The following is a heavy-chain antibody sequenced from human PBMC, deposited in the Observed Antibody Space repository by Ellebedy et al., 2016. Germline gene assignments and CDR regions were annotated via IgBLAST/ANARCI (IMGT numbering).Heavy chain of an antibody. CDR3: VHRTTVTSVDY. Sequence: SGPTLVKPTQTLTLTCTFSGFLLSTNAVVVGWVRQPPGKALEWLAFTYGNDDKRYSPSLKRRLTLTKDTSKNHVVLTMTNMDPVDTGTYYCVHRTTVTSVDYWGQGTLVTVSS. CDR2: TYGNDDK. J-gene: IGHJ4*02. V-gene: IGHV2-5*01. D-gene: IGHD4-11*01. CDR1: GFLLSTNAVV.